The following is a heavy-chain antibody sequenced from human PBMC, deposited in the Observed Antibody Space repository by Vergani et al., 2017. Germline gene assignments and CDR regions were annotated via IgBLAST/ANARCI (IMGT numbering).Heavy chain of an antibody. D-gene: IGHD6-13*01. Sequence: VQLVESGGGLVKPGGSLRLSCAASGFTFNSYAMTWVRQAPGKGLEWVSTFSGSGGSPYYAYSVKGRFTISRDNSKNTLYLQMNSLRAEDTAVYYCAKGLAAAGYDAFDVWGQGTMVIVSS. CDR3: AKGLAAAGYDAFDV. V-gene: IGHV3-23*04. CDR1: GFTFNSYA. CDR2: FSGSGGSP. J-gene: IGHJ3*01.